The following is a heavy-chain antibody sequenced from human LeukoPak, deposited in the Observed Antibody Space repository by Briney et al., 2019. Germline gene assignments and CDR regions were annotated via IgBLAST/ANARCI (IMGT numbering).Heavy chain of an antibody. CDR1: GYTFTSYG. V-gene: IGHV1-18*01. J-gene: IGHJ4*02. CDR2: ISAYNGNI. CDR3: TIMTHCTGGTCYSYDH. Sequence: ASVKVSCKTSGYTFTSYGITWMRQAPGKGLEGMGWISAYNGNIDYAQNLQRRVTMTTDTSTSTAYMELRSLRSDDTAVYYCTIMTHCTGGTCYSYDHWGQGTMVAVSS. D-gene: IGHD2-15*01.